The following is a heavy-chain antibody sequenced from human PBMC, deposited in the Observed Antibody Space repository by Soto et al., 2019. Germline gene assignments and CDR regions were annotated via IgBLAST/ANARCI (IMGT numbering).Heavy chain of an antibody. CDR1: GGSISNYY. V-gene: IGHV4-59*08. Sequence: QVQLQESGPGLVKPSETLSLTCNVSGGSISNYYWSWIRQPPGKGLEWIGYIFYRGSTDYNPSLRSRATISLDTSKSQFSLRLTSVIAADTAVYYCARQRDEGYGSYYFDYWGLGTLVTVSS. CDR3: ARQRDEGYGSYYFDY. J-gene: IGHJ4*02. D-gene: IGHD5-12*01. CDR2: IFYRGST.